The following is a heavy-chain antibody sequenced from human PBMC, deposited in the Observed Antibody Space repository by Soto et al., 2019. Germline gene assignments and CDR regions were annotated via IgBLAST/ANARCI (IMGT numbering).Heavy chain of an antibody. V-gene: IGHV3-53*01. CDR3: ARDSSYYDSSGYRYYYYGMDV. Sequence: GPSLRLSCAASGFKDSSNYMSWVRQAQGKGLEWVSVIYSGGSTYYADSVKGRFTISRDNSKNTLYLQMNSLRAEDTAVYYCARDSSYYDSSGYRYYYYGMDVWGQRTTVTVSS. D-gene: IGHD3-22*01. CDR1: GFKDSSNY. CDR2: IYSGGST. J-gene: IGHJ6*02.